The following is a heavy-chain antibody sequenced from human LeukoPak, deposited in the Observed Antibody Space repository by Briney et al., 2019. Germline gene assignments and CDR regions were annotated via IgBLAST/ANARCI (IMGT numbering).Heavy chain of an antibody. V-gene: IGHV4-34*01. CDR1: GGTFSGYY. CDR2: INQSETT. Sequence: SETLSLTCAGYGGTFSGYYWNGIRQPAGGGGEGIGEINQSETTNYNPSRKSGVTISVDTSKNQFSLKVGSVTAADRGVYYCSRSYDYVWGSYRYTPTFDYSGQGNLVTVSS. D-gene: IGHD3-16*02. J-gene: IGHJ4*02. CDR3: SRSYDYVWGSYRYTPTFDY.